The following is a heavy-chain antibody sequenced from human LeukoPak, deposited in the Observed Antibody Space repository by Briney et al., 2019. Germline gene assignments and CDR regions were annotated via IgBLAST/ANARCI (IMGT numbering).Heavy chain of an antibody. J-gene: IGHJ4*02. CDR3: ARSPQGDNWNDY. D-gene: IGHD1-20*01. Sequence: ASVKVSCEASGYTFTGYYMHWVRQAPGQGLEWMGRTNPNSGSTNNAQKFQGRVTMTRDTSISTAYMELSRLRSDDTAVYYCARSPQGDNWNDYWGQGTLVTVSS. V-gene: IGHV1-2*06. CDR1: GYTFTGYY. CDR2: TNPNSGST.